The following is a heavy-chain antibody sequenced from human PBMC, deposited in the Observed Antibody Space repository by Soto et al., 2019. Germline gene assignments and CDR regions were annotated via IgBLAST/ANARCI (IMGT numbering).Heavy chain of an antibody. Sequence: GGSLRLSFAASGFTFESCAMSLVRQAPGQGPGCVSSISGSGTSTYYAESVKGRFIVSRDNSRDTLYLQVYILAADVTAVYFFAKQGALRPSEPVYELKVWSQGTTVTVSS. J-gene: IGHJ6*02. CDR3: AKQGALRPSEPVYELKV. D-gene: IGHD5-12*01. CDR2: ISGSGTST. CDR1: GFTFESCA. V-gene: IGHV3-23*01.